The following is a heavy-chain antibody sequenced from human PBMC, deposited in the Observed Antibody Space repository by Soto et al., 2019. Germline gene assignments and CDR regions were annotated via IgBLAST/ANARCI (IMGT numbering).Heavy chain of an antibody. J-gene: IGHJ4*02. CDR2: IYYSGST. CDR3: ARGGLEPLTFDS. Sequence: SETLSLTCTVSGGSISSSSYYWGWIRQPPGKGLEWIGSIYYSGSTYYNPSLKTRVTISLDTSKNQFSLKLSSVTAADTALYYCARGGLEPLTFDSWGQGTLVTVSS. V-gene: IGHV4-39*01. D-gene: IGHD1-1*01. CDR1: GGSISSSSYY.